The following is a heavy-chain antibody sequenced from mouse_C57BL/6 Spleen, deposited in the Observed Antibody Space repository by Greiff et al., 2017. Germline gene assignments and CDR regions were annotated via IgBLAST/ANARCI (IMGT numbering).Heavy chain of an antibody. Sequence: DVHLVESGGGLVKPGGSLKLSCAASGFTFSSYTMSWVRQTPEKRLEWVATISGGGGNTYYPDSVKGRFTISRDNAKNTLYLQMSSLRSEDTALYYCARLTGYFDYWGQGTTLTVSS. CDR2: ISGGGGNT. CDR1: GFTFSSYT. V-gene: IGHV5-9*01. D-gene: IGHD4-1*01. CDR3: ARLTGYFDY. J-gene: IGHJ2*01.